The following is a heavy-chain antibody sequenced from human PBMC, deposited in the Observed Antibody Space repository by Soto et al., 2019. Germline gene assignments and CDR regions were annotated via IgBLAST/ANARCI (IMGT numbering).Heavy chain of an antibody. CDR1: GGSISSGGYY. CDR2: IYYSGST. J-gene: IGHJ6*02. V-gene: IGHV4-31*03. CDR3: ASNTRRGYYYYYGMDV. Sequence: QVQLQESGPGLVKPSQTLSLTCTVSGGSISSGGYYWSWIRQHPGKGLEWIGYIYYSGSTYYNPSLKSRVTISVDTSKNQFSLKLSSVTAADTAVYYCASNTRRGYYYYYGMDVWGQGTTVTVSS.